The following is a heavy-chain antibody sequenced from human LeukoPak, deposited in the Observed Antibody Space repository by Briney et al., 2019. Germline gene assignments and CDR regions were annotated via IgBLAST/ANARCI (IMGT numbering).Heavy chain of an antibody. J-gene: IGHJ6*02. CDR2: IYYSGST. CDR3: ARVAARYVGMDV. CDR1: GGSISSGGYY. D-gene: IGHD6-6*01. V-gene: IGHV4-61*08. Sequence: SQTLSLTCTVSGGSISSGGYYWSWIRQPPGKGLEWIGYIYYSGSTNYNPSLKSRVTISVDTSKKQVSLNLSSVTAADTAVYYCARVAARYVGMDVWGQGTTVTVSS.